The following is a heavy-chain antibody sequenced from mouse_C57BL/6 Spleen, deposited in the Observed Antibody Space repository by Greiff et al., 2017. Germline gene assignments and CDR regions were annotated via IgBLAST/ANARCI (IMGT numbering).Heavy chain of an antibody. CDR1: GYAFSSSW. CDR3: VPWDGGFAY. Sequence: QVHVKQSGPELVKPGASVKISCKASGYAFSSSWMNWVKQRPGKGLEWIGRIYPGDGDTNYNGKFKVKATLTADKSSSTAYMHLSSLTSEDSAVYFCVPWDGGFAYWGQGTLVTVSA. D-gene: IGHD4-1*01. V-gene: IGHV1-82*01. J-gene: IGHJ3*01. CDR2: IYPGDGDT.